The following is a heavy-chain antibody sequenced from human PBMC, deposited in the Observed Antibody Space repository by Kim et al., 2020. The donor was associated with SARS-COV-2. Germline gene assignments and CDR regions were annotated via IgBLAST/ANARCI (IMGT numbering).Heavy chain of an antibody. CDR3: AILWEGYGDYEGNDDAFDI. J-gene: IGHJ3*02. CDR2: IKQDGSEK. Sequence: GGSLRLSCAASGFTFSSYWMSWVRQAPGKGLEWVANIKQDGSEKYYVDPVKGRFTISRDNAKNSLYLQMNSLRAEDTAVYYCAILWEGYGDYEGNDDAFDIWGQGTMVTVSS. CDR1: GFTFSSYW. D-gene: IGHD4-17*01. V-gene: IGHV3-7*01.